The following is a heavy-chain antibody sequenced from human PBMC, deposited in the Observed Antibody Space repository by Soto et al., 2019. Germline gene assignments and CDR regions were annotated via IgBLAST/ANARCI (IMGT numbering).Heavy chain of an antibody. CDR1: AGTFSSYA. V-gene: IGHV1-69*13. CDR3: ARGHRGITMVHRDWFDP. D-gene: IGHD3-10*01. J-gene: IGHJ5*02. CDR2: IIPIFGTA. Sequence: SVKVSCKASAGTFSSYAISWVRQAPGQGLEWMGGIIPIFGTANYAQKFQGRVTITADESTSTAYMELSSLRSEDTAVYYCARGHRGITMVHRDWFDPWGQGTLVTVSS.